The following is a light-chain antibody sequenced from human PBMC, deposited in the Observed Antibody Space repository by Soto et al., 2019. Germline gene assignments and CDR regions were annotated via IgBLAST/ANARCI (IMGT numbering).Light chain of an antibody. CDR3: LQDNKWPWT. Sequence: AIQMTQSPSSLSASVGDRVTITCRSSRAIRDDLSWYQQKPGKAPKLLIYGASSLQTGVPSRFSGSGSGTDFTLTISSLQPEDFATYYCLQDNKWPWTVGQGTKVDIK. J-gene: IGKJ1*01. CDR2: GAS. V-gene: IGKV1-6*01. CDR1: RAIRDD.